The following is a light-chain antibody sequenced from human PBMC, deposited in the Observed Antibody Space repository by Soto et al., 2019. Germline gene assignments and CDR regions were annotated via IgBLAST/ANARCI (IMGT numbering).Light chain of an antibody. CDR3: QSYDSSLSEVV. CDR1: SSNIGAGYD. CDR2: GNS. V-gene: IGLV1-40*01. Sequence: QSVLTQPPSVSGAPGQRVTISCTGSSSNIGAGYDVHWYQQLPGTAPKLLIYGNSNRPSGVPDRFSGSKSGTSAYLAITGLQAEDEADYYCQSYDSSLSEVVFGGGTKVTVL. J-gene: IGLJ2*01.